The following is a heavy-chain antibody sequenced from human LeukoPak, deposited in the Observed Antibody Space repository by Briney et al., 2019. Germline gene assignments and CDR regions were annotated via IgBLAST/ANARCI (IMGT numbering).Heavy chain of an antibody. CDR3: ARDLSAYCGGDCSPQTQIENAFDI. CDR1: AFTLSSYA. V-gene: IGHV3-30-3*01. J-gene: IGHJ3*02. D-gene: IGHD2-21*01. CDR2: ISYDGSDK. Sequence: VGSLRLSCAASAFTLSSYAMNWVRQAPVKGLEWVAAISYDGSDKYYADSVKRSFTTARDNSKNTLYMQMIILRAEDAAVYYCARDLSAYCGGDCSPQTQIENAFDIWGQGTMVTVSS.